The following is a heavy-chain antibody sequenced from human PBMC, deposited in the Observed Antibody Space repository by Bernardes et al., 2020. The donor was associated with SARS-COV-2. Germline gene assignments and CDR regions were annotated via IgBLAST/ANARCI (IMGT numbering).Heavy chain of an antibody. V-gene: IGHV4-59*01. D-gene: IGHD4-4*01. J-gene: IGHJ4*02. CDR3: TISRNSFLQSDS. CDR1: GDSISDYY. Sequence: SETLSLTCTVSGDSISDYYWSWIRQSPGKGLESIGYISYNGFTNYNPSLKSRVTISLDTSKNQFSLRLNSVTAADTGAYYCTISRNSFLQSDSLGQGTVVVVSS. CDR2: ISYNGFT.